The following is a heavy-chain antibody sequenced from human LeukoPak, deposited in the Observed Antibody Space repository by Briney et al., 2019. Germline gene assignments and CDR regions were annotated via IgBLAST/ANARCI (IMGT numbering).Heavy chain of an antibody. D-gene: IGHD3-22*01. V-gene: IGHV3-7*01. Sequence: GGSLRLSCAASGFTFSSYWMSWVRQAPGKGLEWVANIKQDGSEKYYVDSVKGRFTISRDNAKNSLYLQMNSLRAEDTAVYYCARERDSSGYSVGAFDIWGQGTMVTVSP. J-gene: IGHJ3*02. CDR1: GFTFSSYW. CDR2: IKQDGSEK. CDR3: ARERDSSGYSVGAFDI.